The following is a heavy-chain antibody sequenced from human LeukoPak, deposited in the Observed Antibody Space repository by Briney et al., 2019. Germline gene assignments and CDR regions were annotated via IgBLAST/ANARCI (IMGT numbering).Heavy chain of an antibody. CDR3: ARAVLYAYFDY. V-gene: IGHV4-39*01. Sequence: SETLSLTCTVSGGSISSTSYYWGWIRQPPGKGLEWIGSIYYSGGTYYNPSLKSRVTISVDTSKNQFSLKLSSVTAADTAVYYCARAVLYAYFDYWAREPWSPSPQ. J-gene: IGHJ4*02. D-gene: IGHD3-10*01. CDR2: IYYSGGT. CDR1: GGSISSTSYY.